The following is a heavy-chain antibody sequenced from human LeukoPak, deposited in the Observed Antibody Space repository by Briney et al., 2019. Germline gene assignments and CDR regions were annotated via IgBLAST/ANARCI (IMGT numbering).Heavy chain of an antibody. J-gene: IGHJ4*02. CDR3: ARERGRGVISPYFDY. CDR1: GFTVSSDY. D-gene: IGHD3-10*01. CDR2: IYSGGRT. V-gene: IGHV3-66*01. Sequence: GGSLRLSCAASGFTVSSDYMSWVRQAPGKGLEWVSVIYSGGRTHYTDSVKGRFIISRDNSKNTLYLQMNSLRAEDTAVYYCARERGRGVISPYFDYWGQGALVTVSS.